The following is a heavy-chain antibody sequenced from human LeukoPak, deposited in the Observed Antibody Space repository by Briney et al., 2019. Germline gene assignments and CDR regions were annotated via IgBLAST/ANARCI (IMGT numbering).Heavy chain of an antibody. CDR3: ARYYCPNGVCWHFDY. Sequence: SETLSLTCTVSGGSITTYYWSWIRYPPGKGVECFGYIHYTGSTKSNPSLKSRVTISVDTSKNQFSLKLSAVTAPDTAVYYCARYYCPNGVCWHFDYWGRGTLVTVSS. J-gene: IGHJ4*02. CDR1: GGSITTYY. CDR2: IHYTGST. V-gene: IGHV4-59*01. D-gene: IGHD2-8*01.